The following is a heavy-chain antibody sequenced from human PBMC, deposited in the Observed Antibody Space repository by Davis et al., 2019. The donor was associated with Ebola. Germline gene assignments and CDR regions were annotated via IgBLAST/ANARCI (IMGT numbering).Heavy chain of an antibody. D-gene: IGHD1-26*01. CDR3: TRVGAKWELLYYFDY. V-gene: IGHV3-49*04. J-gene: IGHJ4*02. CDR1: GFTFGDYT. Sequence: GESLKISCTTSGFTFGDYTMSWVRQTPGKGLEWVGLIRSKAYCGTAEYAASVKGRFTISRDDSKSIAYLQMKSLKTEDTAVYYCTRVGAKWELLYYFDYWGRGTLVTVSS. CDR2: IRSKAYCGTA.